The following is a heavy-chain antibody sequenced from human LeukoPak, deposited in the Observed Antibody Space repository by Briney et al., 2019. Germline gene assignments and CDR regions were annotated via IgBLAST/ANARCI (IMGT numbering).Heavy chain of an antibody. Sequence: ASVKVSCKASRYTFTGYYMHWVRQAPGQGLEWMGWINPNSGITNYAQKFQGRVTMTRDTSISTAYMELSWLTSDDTAVYYCARGISVSGAGRFDYWGQGALVTVSS. J-gene: IGHJ4*02. D-gene: IGHD3-10*01. CDR3: ARGISVSGAGRFDY. CDR2: INPNSGIT. CDR1: RYTFTGYY. V-gene: IGHV1-2*02.